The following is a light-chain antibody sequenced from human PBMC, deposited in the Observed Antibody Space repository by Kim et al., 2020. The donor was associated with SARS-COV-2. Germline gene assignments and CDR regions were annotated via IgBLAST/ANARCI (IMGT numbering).Light chain of an antibody. CDR2: GAS. CDR3: QQYGSSPRT. J-gene: IGKJ1*01. CDR1: QSVISNY. Sequence: EIVLTQSPGTLSLSPGERATLSCRASQSVISNYLAWYQQKPGQAPRLLIYGASSRATVIPDRFSGSGSGTDFTLTISRLEPEDFAVYYCQQYGSSPRTFGQGTKVDIK. V-gene: IGKV3-20*01.